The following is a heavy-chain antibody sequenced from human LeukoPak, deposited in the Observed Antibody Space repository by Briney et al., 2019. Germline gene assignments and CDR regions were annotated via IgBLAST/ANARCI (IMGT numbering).Heavy chain of an antibody. CDR3: ARSNILTKFDY. J-gene: IGHJ4*02. CDR2: INPSGGST. CDR1: GGTFSSYA. V-gene: IGHV1-46*01. D-gene: IGHD3-9*01. Sequence: ASVKVSCKASGGTFSSYAISWVRQAPGQGLEWMGIINPSGGSTSYAQKFQGRVTMTRDMSTSTVYMELSSLRSEDTAVYYCARSNILTKFDYWGQGTLVTVSS.